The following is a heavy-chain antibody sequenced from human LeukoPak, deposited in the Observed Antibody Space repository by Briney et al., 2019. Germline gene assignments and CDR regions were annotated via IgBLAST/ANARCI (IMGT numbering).Heavy chain of an antibody. Sequence: PSETLSFTCTVSGGSISSYYWSWIRQPAGKGLEWIGRIYSSGSTNYNPSLKSRVIMSVDTSKNQFSLKLSSVTAADTAVYYCARGCTNGVCYTDYYYYMDVWGKGTTVTVSS. D-gene: IGHD2-8*01. J-gene: IGHJ6*03. V-gene: IGHV4-4*07. CDR1: GGSISSYY. CDR3: ARGCTNGVCYTDYYYYMDV. CDR2: IYSSGST.